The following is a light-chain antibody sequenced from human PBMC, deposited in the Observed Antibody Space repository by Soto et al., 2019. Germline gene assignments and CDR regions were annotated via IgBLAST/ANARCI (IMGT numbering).Light chain of an antibody. Sequence: DIQLTQSPSFLSASVGDRVTITCRASQGISSYLAWYQQKPGKAPKLLIYAASTLQSGVQSRFSGSGSGTEFTLTISSLQPEDFATYYCQQLNTYPLTFAGGTKVEIK. CDR1: QGISSY. CDR2: AAS. V-gene: IGKV1-9*01. CDR3: QQLNTYPLT. J-gene: IGKJ4*01.